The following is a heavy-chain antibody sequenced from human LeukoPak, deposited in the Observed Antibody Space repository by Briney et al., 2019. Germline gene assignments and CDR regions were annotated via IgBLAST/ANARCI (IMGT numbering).Heavy chain of an antibody. V-gene: IGHV3-30-3*01. CDR3: ARGSSIMYSSSWEPPPYV. CDR2: ISYDGSNK. D-gene: IGHD6-13*01. Sequence: GGSLRLSCAASGFTFSSYAMHWVRQAPGKGLEWVAVISYDGSNKYYADSVKGRFTISRDNSKNTLYLQMNSLRAEDTAVYYCARGSSIMYSSSWEPPPYVWGQGTLVTVSS. CDR1: GFTFSSYA. J-gene: IGHJ4*02.